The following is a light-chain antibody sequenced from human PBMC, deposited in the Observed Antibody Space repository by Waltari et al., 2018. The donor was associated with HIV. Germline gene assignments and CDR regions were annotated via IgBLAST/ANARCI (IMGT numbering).Light chain of an antibody. CDR3: VLDKGSGRV. CDR1: SGSVSTGYY. Sequence: QTVATQEPSISVSPGGTITLTCALSSGSVSTGYYAGWYQQPPGQAPPTLIYNTVMRFCGVLDRFAGTIVGNKAALAITGAQPDDRSHYYCVLDKGSGRVFGGGTRVTVL. V-gene: IGLV8-61*01. CDR2: NTV. J-gene: IGLJ3*02.